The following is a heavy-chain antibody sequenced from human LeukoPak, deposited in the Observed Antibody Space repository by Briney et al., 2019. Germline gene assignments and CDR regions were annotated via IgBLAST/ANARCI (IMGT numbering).Heavy chain of an antibody. J-gene: IGHJ4*02. CDR3: ARHFRSAREMATTIFDY. D-gene: IGHD5-24*01. Sequence: SETLSLTCTVSGGSISSSSYYWGWIRQPPGKGLEWIGSIYYSGSTYYNPSLKSRVTISVDTSKNQFSLKLSSVTAADTAVYYCARHFRSAREMATTIFDYWGQGTLVTVSS. V-gene: IGHV4-39*01. CDR2: IYYSGST. CDR1: GGSISSSSYY.